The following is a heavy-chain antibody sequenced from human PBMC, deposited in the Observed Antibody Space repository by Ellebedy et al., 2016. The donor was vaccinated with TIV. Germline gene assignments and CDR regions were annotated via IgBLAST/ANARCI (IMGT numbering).Heavy chain of an antibody. J-gene: IGHJ4*02. CDR2: IKEDGSEK. CDR3: GRDVPSDY. Sequence: GESLKISCAASGFTFSDYGMHWVRQAPGKGLEWVANIKEDGSEKYYGDSVKGRFTISRDNARNSLYLQMKSLRADDVAVYYCGRDVPSDYWGQGTLVTVSP. CDR1: GFTFSDYG. V-gene: IGHV3-7*01.